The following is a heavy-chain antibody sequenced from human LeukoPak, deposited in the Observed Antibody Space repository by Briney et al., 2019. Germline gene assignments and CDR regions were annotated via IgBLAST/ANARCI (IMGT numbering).Heavy chain of an antibody. Sequence: PSETLSLTCAVYGGSFSGYYWSWIRQPPGKGLEWIGEINHGGSTNYNPSLKSRVTISVDTSKNQFSLKLSSVTAADTAVYYCARSSGYRGWFDPWGQGTLVTVSS. CDR1: GGSFSGYY. CDR3: ARSSGYRGWFDP. V-gene: IGHV4-34*01. CDR2: INHGGST. J-gene: IGHJ5*02. D-gene: IGHD6-13*01.